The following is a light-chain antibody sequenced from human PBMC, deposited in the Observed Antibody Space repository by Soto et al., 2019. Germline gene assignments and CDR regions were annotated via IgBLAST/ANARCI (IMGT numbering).Light chain of an antibody. V-gene: IGKV3-20*01. CDR3: KQFGSSPQT. CDR1: QSLSSSY. J-gene: IGKJ1*01. Sequence: EIVLTQSPGTLSLSPGERATLSCRASQSLSSSYLAWYQQKPGQAPRLLIYGASSRATGIPDRFSGGGSGTDFTLTISRLEPEDSAVYYCKQFGSSPQTFGQGTKVEIK. CDR2: GAS.